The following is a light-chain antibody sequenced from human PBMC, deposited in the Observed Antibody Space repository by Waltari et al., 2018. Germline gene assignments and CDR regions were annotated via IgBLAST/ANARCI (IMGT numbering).Light chain of an antibody. V-gene: IGLV8-61*01. J-gene: IGLJ3*02. CDR2: KAN. CDR1: HGPPPTTSY. CDR3: ALYMGSGIWV. Sequence: QTVVTQEPSLSVSPGGTVTLTCALRHGPPPTTSYATWYQPTPGQAPRTLVYKANARSSGVPDRFSGSILGNTAALTITGAQADDESDYYCALYMGSGIWVFGGGTRLTVL.